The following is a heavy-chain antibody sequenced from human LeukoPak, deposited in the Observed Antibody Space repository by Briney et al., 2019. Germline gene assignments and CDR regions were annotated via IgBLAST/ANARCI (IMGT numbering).Heavy chain of an antibody. J-gene: IGHJ6*02. V-gene: IGHV1-46*01. CDR3: ARGSGGQWLSYYYGMDV. D-gene: IGHD6-19*01. CDR2: INPSGGST. Sequence: ASVKVSCKASGYTFTSYYMHWVRQAPGQGLEWMGIINPSGGSTSYAQKFQGRVTMTRDTSTSTVYMELSSLRSEDTAVYYCARGSGGQWLSYYYGMDVWGQGTTVTVSS. CDR1: GYTFTSYY.